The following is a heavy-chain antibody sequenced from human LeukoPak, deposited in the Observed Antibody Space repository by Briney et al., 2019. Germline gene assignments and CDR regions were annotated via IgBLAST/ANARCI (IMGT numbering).Heavy chain of an antibody. CDR1: GFTFNSYA. J-gene: IGHJ4*02. CDR3: AKDLGRYRNNYFDY. V-gene: IGHV3-23*01. D-gene: IGHD1-26*01. CDR2: ISGSGGGT. Sequence: GGSLRLSCAASGFTFNSYAMSWVRQAPEKGLEWVSTISGSGGGTYYADSVKGRFTISRDDSKNTLYLQMNSLRAEDTAVYYCAKDLGRYRNNYFDYWGQGTLVTVSS.